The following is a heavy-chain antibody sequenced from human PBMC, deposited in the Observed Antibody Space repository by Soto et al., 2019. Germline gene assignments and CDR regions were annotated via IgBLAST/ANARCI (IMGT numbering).Heavy chain of an antibody. CDR2: TYYRSKWYN. D-gene: IGHD6-13*01. Sequence: SQTLSLTCAISGDSVSSNSAAWNCIRQSPSRGLEWLGRTYYRSKWYNDYAVSVKSRITINPDTSKNQFSLQLNSVTPEDTAVYYCARDHKPGVAAAGPRYYGMDVWGQGTTVTVYS. V-gene: IGHV6-1*01. CDR1: GDSVSSNSAA. CDR3: ARDHKPGVAAAGPRYYGMDV. J-gene: IGHJ6*02.